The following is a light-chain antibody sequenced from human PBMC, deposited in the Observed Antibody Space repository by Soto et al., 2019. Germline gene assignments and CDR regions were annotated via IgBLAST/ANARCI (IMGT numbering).Light chain of an antibody. Sequence: QSVLAQPPSASGAPGQRITISCTGSSSNIGAGYPIHWYQQLPGTAPRLLIFGNTIRPPGVPARFSGSRSGLAITGLQAEDEADYYCQSYDSSLSAYVFGAGTKVTVL. CDR2: GNT. CDR3: QSYDSSLSAYV. CDR1: SSNIGAGYP. V-gene: IGLV1-40*01. J-gene: IGLJ1*01.